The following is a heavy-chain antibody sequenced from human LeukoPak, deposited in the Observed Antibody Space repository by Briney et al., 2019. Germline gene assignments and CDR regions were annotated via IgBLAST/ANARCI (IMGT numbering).Heavy chain of an antibody. Sequence: GRSLRLSCAASGFTFSSYAMHWVRQAPGKGLEWVAVISYDGSNKYYADSVKGRFTISRENAKNSLYLQMNSLRAGDTAVYYCARAGDIAGTFDPWGQGTLVTVSS. J-gene: IGHJ5*02. V-gene: IGHV3-30*07. CDR1: GFTFSSYA. CDR2: ISYDGSNK. D-gene: IGHD2-15*01. CDR3: ARAGDIAGTFDP.